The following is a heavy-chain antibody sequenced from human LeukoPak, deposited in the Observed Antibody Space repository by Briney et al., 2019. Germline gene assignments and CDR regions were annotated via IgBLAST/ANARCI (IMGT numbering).Heavy chain of an antibody. V-gene: IGHV3-30*18. Sequence: RGSLRLSCAASGFTFSSYGMHWVRQAPGKGLEWVAVISYDGSNKYYADSVKGRFTISRDNSKNTLYLQMNSLRAEDTAVYYCAKARHGRGSGSYDDGFDYWGQGTLVTVSS. CDR1: GFTFSSYG. CDR3: AKARHGRGSGSYDDGFDY. CDR2: ISYDGSNK. J-gene: IGHJ4*02. D-gene: IGHD3-10*01.